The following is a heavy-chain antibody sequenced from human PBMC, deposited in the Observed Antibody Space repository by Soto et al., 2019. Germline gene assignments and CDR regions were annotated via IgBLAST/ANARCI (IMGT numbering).Heavy chain of an antibody. CDR3: AGAALGFGELPVEYYYGMDV. Sequence: GGSLRLSCAASGFTFGYYWMSWVRQAPGKGLEWLATIKWDASEKKYVDSVKGRFTISRDNAKNTLYLQMNSLRAEDTAVYYCAGAALGFGELPVEYYYGMDVWGQGTTVTVSS. V-gene: IGHV3-7*01. CDR2: IKWDASEK. J-gene: IGHJ6*02. D-gene: IGHD3-10*01. CDR1: GFTFGYYW.